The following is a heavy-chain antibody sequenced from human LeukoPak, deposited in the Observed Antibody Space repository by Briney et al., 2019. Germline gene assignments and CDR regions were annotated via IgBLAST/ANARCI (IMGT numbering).Heavy chain of an antibody. CDR3: ARDGLGGHWYFDL. D-gene: IGHD3-16*01. CDR2: TYYRSKWYN. J-gene: IGHJ2*01. CDR1: GDSVSSNSGT. V-gene: IGHV6-1*01. Sequence: SQTLSLTCAISGDSVSSNSGTWNWIRQSPSRGLEWLGRTYYRSKWYNDYAVSVRSRITFNPDTSKNQFSLQLNSVTPEDTAVYYCARDGLGGHWYFDLWGRGTPVTVSS.